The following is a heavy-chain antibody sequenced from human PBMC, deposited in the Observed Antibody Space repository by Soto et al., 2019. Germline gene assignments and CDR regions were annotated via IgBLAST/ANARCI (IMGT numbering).Heavy chain of an antibody. J-gene: IGHJ4*02. CDR3: ARVRPGGYSGYGPIDY. D-gene: IGHD5-12*01. V-gene: IGHV4-4*02. CDR1: GVSISSSNW. CDR2: IYHSGST. Sequence: SETLSLTCAVSGVSISSSNWWSWVRQPPGKGLEWIGEIYHSGSTNYNPSLKSRVTISVDKSKNQFSLKLSSVTAADTAVYYCARVRPGGYSGYGPIDYWGQGTLVTVSS.